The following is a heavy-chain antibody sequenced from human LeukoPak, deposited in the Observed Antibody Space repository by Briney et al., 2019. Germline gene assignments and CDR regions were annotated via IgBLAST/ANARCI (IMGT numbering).Heavy chain of an antibody. D-gene: IGHD3-22*01. CDR3: ARGPYYYDSSGYPAFDI. Sequence: ASVKVSCKASGYTFNKYSISWVRQAPGQGLEWMGWINPNSGGTNYAQKFQGRVTMTRDTSISTAYMELSRLRSDDTAVYYCARGPYYYDSSGYPAFDIWGQGTMVTVSS. CDR2: INPNSGGT. CDR1: GYTFNKYS. J-gene: IGHJ3*02. V-gene: IGHV1-2*02.